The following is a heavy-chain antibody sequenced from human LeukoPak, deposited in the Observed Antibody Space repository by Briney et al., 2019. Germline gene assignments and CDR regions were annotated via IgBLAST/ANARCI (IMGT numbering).Heavy chain of an antibody. CDR2: ISSSSSYI. Sequence: GGSLRLSCAASGFTFSTYTIHWVRQAPGKGLEWVSSISSSSSYIYYADSVKGRFTISRDNAKNSLYLQMNSLRAEDTAVYYCAKGLGDYDISTYFDYWGQGTLVTVSS. D-gene: IGHD3-9*01. J-gene: IGHJ4*02. CDR3: AKGLGDYDISTYFDY. V-gene: IGHV3-21*04. CDR1: GFTFSTYT.